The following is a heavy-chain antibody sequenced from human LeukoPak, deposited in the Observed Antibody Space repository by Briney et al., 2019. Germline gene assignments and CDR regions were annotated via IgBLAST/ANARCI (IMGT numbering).Heavy chain of an antibody. CDR3: ARDGGPGRYCSGSSCYWDY. Sequence: ASVKVSCKASGYTFTSYGISWVRQAPGQGLEWMGWISAYNGNTNYAQKLQGRVTMTTDTSTSTAYMELRSLRSDDTAVYYCARDGGPGRYCSGSSCYWDYWGQGTLVTVSS. D-gene: IGHD2-15*01. V-gene: IGHV1-18*01. CDR2: ISAYNGNT. J-gene: IGHJ4*02. CDR1: GYTFTSYG.